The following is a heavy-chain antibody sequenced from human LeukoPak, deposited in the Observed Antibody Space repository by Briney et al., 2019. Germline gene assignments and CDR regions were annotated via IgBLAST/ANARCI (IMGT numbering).Heavy chain of an antibody. Sequence: GASVKVSCKASGYTFTSYYMHWVRQAPGQGLEWMGIINPSGGSTSYAQKFQGRVTMTRDMSTSTVYMELSSLRSEDTAVYYCASQWVGWELLGKYAFDIWGQGTMVTVSS. J-gene: IGHJ3*02. CDR3: ASQWVGWELLGKYAFDI. CDR1: GYTFTSYY. V-gene: IGHV1-46*01. D-gene: IGHD1-26*01. CDR2: INPSGGST.